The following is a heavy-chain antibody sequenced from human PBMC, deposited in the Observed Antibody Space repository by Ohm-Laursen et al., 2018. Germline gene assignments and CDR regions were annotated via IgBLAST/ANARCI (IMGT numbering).Heavy chain of an antibody. V-gene: IGHV3-23*01. CDR1: GFTFSTYA. J-gene: IGHJ6*02. D-gene: IGHD6-19*01. CDR2: ISNTGGAT. Sequence: GSLRLSCSASGFTFSTYAMSWARQAPGKGLEWVSVISNTGGATYYADSVKGRFTISRDNSKNTLYLQMNSLRAEDTAVYYCAKEAEGAYSSGWPAYCYYYGMDVWGQGTTVTVSS. CDR3: AKEAEGAYSSGWPAYCYYYGMDV.